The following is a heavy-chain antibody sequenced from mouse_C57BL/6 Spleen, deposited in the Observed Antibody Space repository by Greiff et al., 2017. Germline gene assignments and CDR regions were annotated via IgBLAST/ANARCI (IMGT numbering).Heavy chain of an antibody. Sequence: EVKVVESGGGLVKPGGSLKLSCAASGFTFSSYAMSWVRQTPEKRLEWVATISDGGSYTYYPDNVKGRFTISRDNAKNNLYLQMSHLKSEDTAMYYCARAGEGDYPYAMDYWGQGTSVTVSS. D-gene: IGHD2-4*01. CDR3: ARAGEGDYPYAMDY. J-gene: IGHJ4*01. CDR2: ISDGGSYT. V-gene: IGHV5-4*03. CDR1: GFTFSSYA.